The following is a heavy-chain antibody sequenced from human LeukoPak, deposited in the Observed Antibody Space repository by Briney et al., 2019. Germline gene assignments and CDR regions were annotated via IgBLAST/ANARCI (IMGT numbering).Heavy chain of an antibody. CDR1: GGSISSSSYY. Sequence: PSETLSLTCTVSGGSISSSSYYWGWIRQPPGKGLEWSGSIYYSGSTYYNPSLKSRVTISVDTSKNQFSLKLSSVTAADTAVYYCAREVSSIAARPSDYWGQGTLVTVSS. CDR2: IYYSGST. J-gene: IGHJ4*02. V-gene: IGHV4-39*02. CDR3: AREVSSIAARPSDY. D-gene: IGHD6-6*01.